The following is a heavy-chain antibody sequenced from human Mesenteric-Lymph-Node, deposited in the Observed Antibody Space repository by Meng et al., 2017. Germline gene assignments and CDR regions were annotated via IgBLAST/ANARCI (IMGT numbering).Heavy chain of an antibody. V-gene: IGHV1-18*01. Sequence: VHVVQAWAGVQKPGASVKVSCKASGYTFTSYDINWVRQAPGQGLEWMGWISAYNGNTNYAQKLQGRVTMTTDTSTSTAYMELRSLRSDDTAVYYCARDSRIVGATTLGYWGQGTLVTVSS. CDR1: GYTFTSYD. J-gene: IGHJ4*02. CDR2: ISAYNGNT. D-gene: IGHD1-26*01. CDR3: ARDSRIVGATTLGY.